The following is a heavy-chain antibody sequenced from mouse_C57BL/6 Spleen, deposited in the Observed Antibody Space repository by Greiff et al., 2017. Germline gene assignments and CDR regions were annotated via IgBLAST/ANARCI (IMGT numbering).Heavy chain of an antibody. D-gene: IGHD1-1*01. Sequence: EVKLQESGGGLVQPGGSMKLSCAASGFTFSDAWMDWVRQSPEKGLEWVAEIRNKAHNHSSSYAESVKGRFSISSDDSRSSVYLQMNSLRAEDTGMYYCTRQWLRTGARDYWGQGTSVTVSS. CDR1: GFTFSDAW. CDR2: IRNKAHNHSS. J-gene: IGHJ4*01. V-gene: IGHV6-6*01. CDR3: TRQWLRTGARDY.